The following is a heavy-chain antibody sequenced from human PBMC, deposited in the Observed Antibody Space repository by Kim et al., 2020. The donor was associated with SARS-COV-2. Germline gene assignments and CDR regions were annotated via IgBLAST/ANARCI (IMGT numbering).Heavy chain of an antibody. D-gene: IGHD4-4*01. CDR3: ARGASNHFDY. CDR1: GFTFSSYW. J-gene: IGHJ4*02. Sequence: GGSLRLSCAASGFTFSSYWMHWVRQAPGKGLEWVSRINSDGSITSFADFVKGRLTISRDNAKNMVYVQMNSLRAEDTAVYSCARGASNHFDYWGQGTLVTVSS. CDR2: INSDGSIT. V-gene: IGHV3-74*01.